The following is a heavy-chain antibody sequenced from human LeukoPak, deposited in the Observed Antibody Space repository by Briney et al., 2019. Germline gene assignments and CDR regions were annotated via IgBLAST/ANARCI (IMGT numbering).Heavy chain of an antibody. CDR2: IDSSGST. Sequence: PSETLSLTCTVSGGSISSGSDYWSWIRQPAGKGLEWIGRIDSSGSTSYNPSLKSRLTISVDTSKNQFSLKLTSVTAADTAVYYCAREVTGYDYWGQGTLVTVSS. V-gene: IGHV4-61*02. J-gene: IGHJ4*02. D-gene: IGHD5-12*01. CDR3: AREVTGYDY. CDR1: GGSISSGSDY.